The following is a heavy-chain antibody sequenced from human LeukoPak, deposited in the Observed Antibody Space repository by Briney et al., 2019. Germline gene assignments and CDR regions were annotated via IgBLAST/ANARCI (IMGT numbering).Heavy chain of an antibody. CDR3: AEGSNYGDSAF. CDR2: IKPDGSEI. V-gene: IGHV3-7*01. Sequence: GGSLRLSCAASGFPFSSYWMSWVRQFPGKGLDWVANIKPDGSEIYYVDSVKGRFIVSRDNAKNSLCLQMNSLRAEDTAMYYCAEGSNYGDSAFWGQGTPVTVFS. CDR1: GFPFSSYW. D-gene: IGHD4-17*01. J-gene: IGHJ4*02.